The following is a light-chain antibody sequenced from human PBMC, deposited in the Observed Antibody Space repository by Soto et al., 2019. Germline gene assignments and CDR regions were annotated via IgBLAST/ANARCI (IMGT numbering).Light chain of an antibody. CDR1: SSDVGKYNY. V-gene: IGLV2-14*01. CDR3: SSYTGSSTNTVV. CDR2: EVR. Sequence: QSVLTQPASVSGSPGQSITISCTGTSSDVGKYNYVSWYQQHPAKAPKLMIFEVRNRPSGVSNRFSGSKSGNTASLTISGLQAEDEADYYCSSYTGSSTNTVVFGGGTKLTVL. J-gene: IGLJ2*01.